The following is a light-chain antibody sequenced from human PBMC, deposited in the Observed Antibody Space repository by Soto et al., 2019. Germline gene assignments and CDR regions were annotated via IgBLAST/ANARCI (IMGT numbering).Light chain of an antibody. Sequence: DIQLTQSPSTLSASVGDRVTITCRASQSVNTWLAWYQQKPGKAPKVLIYRASVLESGVPSRFSGSGSGTEFTLTISSLQPYDFASDYCQKYTSGRRLGQGTQVDSK. CDR2: RAS. V-gene: IGKV1-5*03. CDR1: QSVNTW. CDR3: QKYTSGRR. J-gene: IGKJ1*01.